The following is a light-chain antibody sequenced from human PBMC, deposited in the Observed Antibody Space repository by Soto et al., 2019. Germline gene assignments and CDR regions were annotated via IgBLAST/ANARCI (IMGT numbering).Light chain of an antibody. CDR1: SSDVGGYNY. CDR2: EVS. Sequence: QSALTQPGSVSGSPGQSTTISCTGTSSDVGGYNYVSWYQQNPGKAPKLMIYEVSNRPSGVSNRFSGSKSGNMASLTISGLQAEDEADYYCSSYTINRTYVFGTGTKVTVL. V-gene: IGLV2-14*01. CDR3: SSYTINRTYV. J-gene: IGLJ1*01.